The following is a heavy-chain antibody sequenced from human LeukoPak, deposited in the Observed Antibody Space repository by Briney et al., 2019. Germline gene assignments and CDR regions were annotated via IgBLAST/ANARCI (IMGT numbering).Heavy chain of an antibody. Sequence: GGSLRLSCAASGFTFSSYGMHWVRQAPGKGLEWVAFIRYDGSNKYYADSVKGRFTISRDNSKNTLYLQMNSLRAEDTAVYYCAKDRIWLVRMDYWGQGTLVTVSS. CDR3: AKDRIWLVRMDY. J-gene: IGHJ4*02. V-gene: IGHV3-30*02. D-gene: IGHD3-16*02. CDR1: GFTFSSYG. CDR2: IRYDGSNK.